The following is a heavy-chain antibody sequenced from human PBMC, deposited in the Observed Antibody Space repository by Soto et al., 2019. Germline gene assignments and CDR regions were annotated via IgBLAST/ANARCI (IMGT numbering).Heavy chain of an antibody. CDR2: ISATGGGT. J-gene: IGHJ5*01. D-gene: IGHD3-16*01. Sequence: GGSLRLSCAASGFKFSNYAMSWVRQAPGKGLEWVSLISATGGGTYYADSVKGRFTISRDNSHNTLYLQVHSLTAEDTAVYDWAKDRRAGGNSAFFFDFWGRGAQVTVSS. CDR3: AKDRRAGGNSAFFFDF. V-gene: IGHV3-23*01. CDR1: GFKFSNYA.